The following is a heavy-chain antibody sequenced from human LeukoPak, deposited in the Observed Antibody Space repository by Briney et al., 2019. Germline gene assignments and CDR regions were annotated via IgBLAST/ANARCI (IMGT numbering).Heavy chain of an antibody. J-gene: IGHJ6*02. D-gene: IGHD4-11*01. V-gene: IGHV3-30-3*01. Sequence: GGSLRLSCAASGFTFSSYAMHWVRQAPGKGLEWVAVISYDGSNKYYADSVKGRFTISRDNSKNTLYLQMNSLRAEDTAVYYCAKVTTTVTTLYYYYYGMDVWGQGTTVTVSS. CDR3: AKVTTTVTTLYYYYYGMDV. CDR2: ISYDGSNK. CDR1: GFTFSSYA.